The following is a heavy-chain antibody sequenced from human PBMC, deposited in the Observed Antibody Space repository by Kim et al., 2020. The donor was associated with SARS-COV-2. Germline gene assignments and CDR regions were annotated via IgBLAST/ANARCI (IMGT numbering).Heavy chain of an antibody. V-gene: IGHV3-23*01. CDR3: AKDYDFWSGYYQVCGMDV. J-gene: IGHJ6*02. CDR1: GFTFSSYA. D-gene: IGHD3-3*01. CDR2: ISGSGGST. Sequence: GGSLRLSCAASGFTFSSYAMSWVRQAPGKGLEWVSAISGSGGSTYYADSVKGRFTISRDNSKNTLYLQMNSLRAEDTAVYYCAKDYDFWSGYYQVCGMDVWGQGTTVTVSS.